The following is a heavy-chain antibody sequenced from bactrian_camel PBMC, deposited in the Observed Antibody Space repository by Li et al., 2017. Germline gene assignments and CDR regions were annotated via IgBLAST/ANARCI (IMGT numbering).Heavy chain of an antibody. Sequence: LVESGGASVQAGGSLTLSCEASGSARRSDCMAWFRQVPGKEREGVALIFSGTGATHYADSVKGRFTISQDNAKNILYLQMDNLKPDDTAVYSCATDCCDRAYASLCYWGQGTQVTVS. V-gene: IGHV3S1*01. CDR1: GSARRSDC. CDR2: IFSGTGAT. J-gene: IGHJ4*01. D-gene: IGHD1*01. CDR3: ATDCCDRAYASLCY.